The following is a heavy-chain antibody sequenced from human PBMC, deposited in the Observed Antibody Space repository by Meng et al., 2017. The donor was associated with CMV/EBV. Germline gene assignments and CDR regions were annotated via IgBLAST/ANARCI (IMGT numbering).Heavy chain of an antibody. J-gene: IGHJ5*02. Sequence: ASVKVSFKSSGYTFTSYYMHWVRQAPGQGLEWMGIINPSGGSTSYAQKFQGRVTMTRDTSTSTVYMELSSLRSEDKAVYYCARAGYSSSWYADKYNWFDHWGQGTLVTVSS. CDR2: INPSGGST. D-gene: IGHD6-13*01. CDR3: ARAGYSSSWYADKYNWFDH. V-gene: IGHV1-46*01. CDR1: GYTFTSYY.